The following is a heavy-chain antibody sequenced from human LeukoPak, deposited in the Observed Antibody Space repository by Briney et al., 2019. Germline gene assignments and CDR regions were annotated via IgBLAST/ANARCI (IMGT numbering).Heavy chain of an antibody. CDR1: TFTFNSYA. Sequence: GGSLRLSCAASTFTFNSYAVSWVRQAPGKGLEWTSAISSSGDLTFYADSVKGRFTISRDNSKNMLYLQMDSLRAEDTAVYYCHYDFWSGYHVFDYWGQGTLVTVSS. D-gene: IGHD3-3*01. J-gene: IGHJ4*02. CDR2: ISSSGDLT. CDR3: HYDFWSGYHVFDY. V-gene: IGHV3-23*01.